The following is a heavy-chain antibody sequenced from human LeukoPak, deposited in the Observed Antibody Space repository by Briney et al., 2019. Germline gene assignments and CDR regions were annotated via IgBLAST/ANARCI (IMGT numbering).Heavy chain of an antibody. J-gene: IGHJ4*02. CDR3: AREGYYYDSSGYTGVFDY. CDR1: GGSISSYY. D-gene: IGHD3-22*01. Sequence: SETLSLTCTASGGSISSYYWSWIRQPAGKGLEWIGRIYTSGSTNYNPSLKSRVTMSVDTSKNQFSLKLSSVTAADTAVYYCAREGYYYDSSGYTGVFDYWGQGTLVTVSS. V-gene: IGHV4-4*07. CDR2: IYTSGST.